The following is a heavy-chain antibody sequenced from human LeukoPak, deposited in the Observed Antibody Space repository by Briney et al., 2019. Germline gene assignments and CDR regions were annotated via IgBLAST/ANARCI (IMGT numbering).Heavy chain of an antibody. D-gene: IGHD1-26*01. J-gene: IGHJ4*02. CDR3: AKSGWELLEGGGSYFDY. V-gene: IGHV3-9*01. Sequence: GRSLRLSCAASGFTFDDYAMHWVRQAPGKGLEWVSGISWNSGSIGYADSVKGRFTISRDNAKNSLYLQMNSLRAEDTALYYCAKSGWELLEGGGSYFDYWGQGTLGTVSS. CDR1: GFTFDDYA. CDR2: ISWNSGSI.